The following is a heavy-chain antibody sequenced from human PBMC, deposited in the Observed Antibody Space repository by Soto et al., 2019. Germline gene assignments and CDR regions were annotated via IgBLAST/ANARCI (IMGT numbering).Heavy chain of an antibody. CDR2: IYYSGST. J-gene: IGHJ6*02. Sequence: QLQLQESGPGLVKPSETLSLTCTVSGGSISSSSYYWGWIRQPPGKGLEWIGSIYYSGSTYYNPSLKSRVTISVDTSKNQCSLKLSSVTAADTAVYYCASGGITMVRGVLCMDVWGQGTTVTVSS. CDR1: GGSISSSSYY. V-gene: IGHV4-39*01. CDR3: ASGGITMVRGVLCMDV. D-gene: IGHD3-10*01.